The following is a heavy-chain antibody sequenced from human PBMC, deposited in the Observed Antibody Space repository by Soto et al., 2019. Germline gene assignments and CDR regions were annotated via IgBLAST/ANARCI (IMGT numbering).Heavy chain of an antibody. V-gene: IGHV3-21*01. J-gene: IGHJ3*02. CDR1: GFTFSSYS. CDR3: ARDSRGSGSYYAFDI. CDR2: ISSSSSYI. Sequence: GGSLRLSCAASGFTFSSYSMNWVRQAPGKGLEWVSSISSSSSYIYYADSVKGRFTISRDNAKNSLYLQMNSLRAEDTAVYYGARDSRGSGSYYAFDIWGQGTMVTVSS. D-gene: IGHD3-10*01.